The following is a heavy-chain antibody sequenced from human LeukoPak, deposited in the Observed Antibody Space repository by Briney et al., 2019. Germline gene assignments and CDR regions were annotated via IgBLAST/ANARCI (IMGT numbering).Heavy chain of an antibody. CDR1: GYTFTGYY. V-gene: IGHV1-2*02. CDR3: AREPYSSSSNAFDI. CDR2: INPNSGGT. Sequence: ASVKVSCKASGYTFTGYYMHWVRQAPGQGLEWMGWINPNSGGTNYAQKFQGRVTMTRDTSIGTAYMELSRLRSDDTAVYYCAREPYSSSSNAFDIWGQGTMVTVSS. D-gene: IGHD6-6*01. J-gene: IGHJ3*02.